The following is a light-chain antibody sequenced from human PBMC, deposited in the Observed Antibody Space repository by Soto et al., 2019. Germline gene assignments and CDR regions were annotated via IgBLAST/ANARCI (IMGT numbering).Light chain of an antibody. J-gene: IGKJ2*01. CDR3: QQYNNWPPMYT. Sequence: EIVMTQSPATLSVSPGESATLSCRASQSVSSNLAWYQHKPGQAPRLLIYGASTRATGIPARFSGSGSGTEFTLTISSLQSEDFAVYYCQQYNNWPPMYTFGQGTKLEIK. CDR1: QSVSSN. V-gene: IGKV3-15*01. CDR2: GAS.